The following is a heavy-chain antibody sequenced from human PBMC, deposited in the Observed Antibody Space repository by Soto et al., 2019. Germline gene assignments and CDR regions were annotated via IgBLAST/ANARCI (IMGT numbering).Heavy chain of an antibody. CDR1: GLTFISYA. CDR2: ISFDGSTE. CDR3: ARSRHGSGSYTHFYYGLDV. Sequence: QVQLVESGGGVVQPGWSVRLACAASGLTFISYAMHRVREAPRKGLEWVAVISFDGSTEYYADSVKGRFTLSRDNSKNTVYLQMNSLRSEDTAVYYCARSRHGSGSYTHFYYGLDVWGQGTTVTVSS. D-gene: IGHD3-10*01. V-gene: IGHV3-30-3*01. J-gene: IGHJ6*02.